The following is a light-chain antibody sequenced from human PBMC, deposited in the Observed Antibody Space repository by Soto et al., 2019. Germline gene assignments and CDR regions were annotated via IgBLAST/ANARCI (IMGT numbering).Light chain of an antibody. CDR2: GAS. J-gene: IGKJ2*01. CDR1: QSVGSSY. V-gene: IGKV3-20*01. Sequence: EIVLTQSPGTLSLSPGERATLSCRASQSVGSSYLACYQQKPGQVPRLLIYGASNSATGITDRFSGSGSGTDSTPTISRLEPEDYDVYYCQQYDSPPPYTFGQGTKLEIK. CDR3: QQYDSPPPYT.